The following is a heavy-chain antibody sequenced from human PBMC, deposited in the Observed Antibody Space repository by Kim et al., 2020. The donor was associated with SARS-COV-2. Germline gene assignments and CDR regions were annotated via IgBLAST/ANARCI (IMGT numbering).Heavy chain of an antibody. D-gene: IGHD3-10*01. J-gene: IGHJ4*02. CDR3: ARNAYYYGSGAVNFDY. Sequence: KFQGRVTITAEESTSTAYMELSSLRSEDTAVYYCARNAYYYGSGAVNFDYWGQGTLVTVSS. V-gene: IGHV1-69*01.